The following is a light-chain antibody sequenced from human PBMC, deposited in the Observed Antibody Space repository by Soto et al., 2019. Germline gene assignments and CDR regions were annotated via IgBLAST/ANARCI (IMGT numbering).Light chain of an antibody. CDR2: GAS. CDR1: QSVSSS. Sequence: EIVMTQSPATLSVSPGERATLSCRASQSVSSSLARYQQKPGQAPRLLIYGASTRATGIPARFSGSGSGIEFTLTISSLQSEDFAVYYCQQYNNWWTFGQGTKVEIK. V-gene: IGKV3-15*01. CDR3: QQYNNWWT. J-gene: IGKJ1*01.